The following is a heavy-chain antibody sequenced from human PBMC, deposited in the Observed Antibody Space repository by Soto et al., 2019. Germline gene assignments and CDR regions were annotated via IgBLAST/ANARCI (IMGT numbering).Heavy chain of an antibody. D-gene: IGHD6-19*01. CDR1: GFTFSSYS. V-gene: IGHV3-48*02. CDR2: ISSSSSTI. Sequence: PGGSLRLSCAASGFTFSSYSMNWVRQAPGKGLEWVSYISSSSSTIYYADSVKGRFTISRDNAKNSLYLQMNSLRDEDTAVYYCARESPIAVAGNGGVAYYYYYGMDVWGQGTTVTVSS. J-gene: IGHJ6*02. CDR3: ARESPIAVAGNGGVAYYYYYGMDV.